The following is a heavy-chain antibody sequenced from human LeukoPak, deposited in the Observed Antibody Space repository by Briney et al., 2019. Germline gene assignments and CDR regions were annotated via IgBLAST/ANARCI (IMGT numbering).Heavy chain of an antibody. J-gene: IGHJ5*02. CDR3: ARDRGAVGGP. D-gene: IGHD2-15*01. CDR2: IYYSGST. Sequence: SSYSMSWVRQAPGKGLEWIGSIYYSGSTYYNPSLKSRVTISVDTSKNQFSLKLSSVTAADTAVYYCARDRGAVGGPWGQGTLVTVSS. CDR1: SSYS. V-gene: IGHV4-39*07.